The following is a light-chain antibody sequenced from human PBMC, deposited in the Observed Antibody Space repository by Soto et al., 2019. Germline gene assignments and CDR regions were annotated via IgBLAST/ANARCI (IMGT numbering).Light chain of an antibody. CDR3: SSYAGTNSLI. V-gene: IGLV2-8*01. CDR2: EAS. CDR1: ISDVGSYKY. Sequence: QSALTQPPSASGSPGQSVSISCIGTISDVGSYKYVSWFQQHPGKAPKLIIYEASKRPSGVPDRFSGSKSGNTASLTVSGLQPEDEADYYCSSYAGTNSLIFGGGTQLTVL. J-gene: IGLJ2*01.